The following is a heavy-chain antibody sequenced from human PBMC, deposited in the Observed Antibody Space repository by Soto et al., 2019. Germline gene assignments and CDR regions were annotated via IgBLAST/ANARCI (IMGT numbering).Heavy chain of an antibody. CDR2: INGDGASL. V-gene: IGHV3-74*03. Sequence: GSLRLSWSGSGFIFSSFWMHWVRQGPGKGLEWVSRINGDGASLAYAESVKGRFSISRDNVKNTLHLQMNSLGVDDTAVYFCAREGSLGLDVWGRGTTVTVSS. CDR3: AREGSLGLDV. D-gene: IGHD3-10*01. CDR1: GFIFSSFW. J-gene: IGHJ6*02.